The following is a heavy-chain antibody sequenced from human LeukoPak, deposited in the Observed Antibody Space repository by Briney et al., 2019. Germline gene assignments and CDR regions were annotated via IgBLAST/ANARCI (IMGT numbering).Heavy chain of an antibody. V-gene: IGHV3-30*02. CDR3: AKERDTAMATIHY. D-gene: IGHD5-18*01. CDR1: GFTFSSYG. Sequence: GGSLRLSCAASGFTFSSYGMHWVRQAPGKGLEWVAFIRYDGSNKYYADSVKGRFTISRDNSKNTLYLQMNSLRAEDTAVYYCAKERDTAMATIHYWGQGTLVTVSS. CDR2: IRYDGSNK. J-gene: IGHJ4*02.